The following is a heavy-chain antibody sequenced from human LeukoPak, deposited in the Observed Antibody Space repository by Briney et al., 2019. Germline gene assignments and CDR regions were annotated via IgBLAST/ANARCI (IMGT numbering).Heavy chain of an antibody. CDR1: DSPLTHIW. CDR3: ARVGSGAWSFDY. V-gene: IGHV5-51*01. CDR2: IYPGDSHT. Sequence: PGESLKISCQRHDSPLTHIWITWARQMPGKGLEWMGIIYPGDSHTRHSPSFQGQVTITADKAINTAYLQWSSLKDADTAVYYCARVGSGAWSFDYWGQGTLVTASS. D-gene: IGHD1-26*01. J-gene: IGHJ4*02.